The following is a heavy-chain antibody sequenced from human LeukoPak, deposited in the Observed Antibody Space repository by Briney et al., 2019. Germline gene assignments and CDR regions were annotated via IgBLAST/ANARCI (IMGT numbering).Heavy chain of an antibody. D-gene: IGHD3-22*01. Sequence: SETLSLTCTVSGGFISSSRYYWGWIRQPPGKGLEWIGSIYYSGSTYYNPSLKSRVTISVDTSKNQFSLKLSSVTAADTAVYYCARHGDYDSSGYSSYWGQGTLVTVSS. CDR3: ARHGDYDSSGYSSY. J-gene: IGHJ4*02. V-gene: IGHV4-39*01. CDR1: GGFISSSRYY. CDR2: IYYSGST.